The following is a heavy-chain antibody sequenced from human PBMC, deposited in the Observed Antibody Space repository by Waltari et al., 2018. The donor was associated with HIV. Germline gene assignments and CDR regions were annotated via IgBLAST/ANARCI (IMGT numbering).Heavy chain of an antibody. V-gene: IGHV5-51*03. CDR3: ATSRSTYYDTGGYFDY. J-gene: IGHJ4*02. CDR2: IYPGDSDT. Sequence: EVQLVQSGAEVKKPGESLKISCKASGYSFTNYWIGWVRQMPGKGLEWMGIIYPGDSDTRYSPSFQGQVTISADKSISTAYLQWSGLKASDTAMYYCATSRSTYYDTGGYFDYWGQGTLVTVSS. CDR1: GYSFTNYW. D-gene: IGHD3-22*01.